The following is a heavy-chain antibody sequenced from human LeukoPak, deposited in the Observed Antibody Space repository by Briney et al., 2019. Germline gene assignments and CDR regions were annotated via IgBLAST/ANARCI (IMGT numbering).Heavy chain of an antibody. J-gene: IGHJ4*02. CDR1: GFTFSSYS. Sequence: KPGGSLRLSCAASGFTFSSYSMNWVRQAPGKGLEWVSSISSSSSYIYYADSVKGRFTISRDNAKNSLYPQMNSLRAEDTAVYYCARDLGLSLDYWGQGTLVTVSS. V-gene: IGHV3-21*01. D-gene: IGHD7-27*01. CDR3: ARDLGLSLDY. CDR2: ISSSSSYI.